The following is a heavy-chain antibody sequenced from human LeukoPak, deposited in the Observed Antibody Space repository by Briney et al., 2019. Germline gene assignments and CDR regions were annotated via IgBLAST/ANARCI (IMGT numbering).Heavy chain of an antibody. V-gene: IGHV4-59*01. Sequence: SETLSLTCTVSGGSISSYYCSWIRQPPGKGLELIGYIYYSGSTNYNPSLKSRVTMSVDTSKNQFSLNLSSVTAADTAVYYCASLGEASNGWYPPFDYWGQGALVTVSS. D-gene: IGHD6-19*01. CDR3: ASLGEASNGWYPPFDY. J-gene: IGHJ4*02. CDR2: IYYSGST. CDR1: GGSISSYY.